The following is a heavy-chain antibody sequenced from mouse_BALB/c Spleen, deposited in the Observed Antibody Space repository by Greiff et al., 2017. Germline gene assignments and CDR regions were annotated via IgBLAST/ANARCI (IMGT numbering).Heavy chain of an antibody. CDR3: ARVITTVVDWYFDV. CDR2: IWAGGST. CDR1: GFSLTSYG. V-gene: IGHV2-9*02. Sequence: QVQLKESGPGLVAPSQSLSITCTVSGFSLTSYGVHWVRQPPGKGLEWLGVIWAGGSTNYNSALMSRLSISKDNSKSQVFLKMNSLQTDDTAMYYCARVITTVVDWYFDVWGAGTTVTVSS. J-gene: IGHJ1*01. D-gene: IGHD1-1*01.